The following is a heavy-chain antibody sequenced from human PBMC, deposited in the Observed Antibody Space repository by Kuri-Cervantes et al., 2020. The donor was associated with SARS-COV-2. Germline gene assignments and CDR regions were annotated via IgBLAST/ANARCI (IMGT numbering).Heavy chain of an antibody. D-gene: IGHD2-21*01. CDR1: GFTFKTCA. V-gene: IGHV3-30*04. CDR3: ARARVGVFDF. Sequence: GGSLRLSCAASGFTFKTCAMHWVRQAPGKGLGWVAMISSDGINKSYADSVKGRFTISRDNSRNTLYLQIISLRTEDTAVFYCARARVGVFDFWGQGALVTVSS. CDR2: ISSDGINK. J-gene: IGHJ4*02.